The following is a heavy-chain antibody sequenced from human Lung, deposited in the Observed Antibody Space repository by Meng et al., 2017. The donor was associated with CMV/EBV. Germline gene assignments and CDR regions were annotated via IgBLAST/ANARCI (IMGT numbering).Heavy chain of an antibody. V-gene: IGHV4-39*02. CDR3: ARRLWGFFDS. Sequence: GSLRLSCSVSAGSVSSTHYYWGWIRQPPVKGLEWIGHVYYNGSTYHNPSLKCRVTMSVDTSKNHFSLNVSSVTAADTAVYYCARRLWGFFDSWGQGTLVTVSS. CDR2: VYYNGST. D-gene: IGHD3-16*01. CDR1: AGSVSSTHYY. J-gene: IGHJ4*02.